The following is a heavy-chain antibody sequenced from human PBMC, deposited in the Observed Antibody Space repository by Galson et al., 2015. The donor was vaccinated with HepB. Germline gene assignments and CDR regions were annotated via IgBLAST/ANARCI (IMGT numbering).Heavy chain of an antibody. V-gene: IGHV3-23*01. CDR2: ISGSGGST. J-gene: IGHJ4*02. CDR1: GFTFSSYA. CDR3: ANLRGRHDFWSPFDY. D-gene: IGHD3-3*01. Sequence: SLRLSCAASGFTFSSYAMSWVRQAPGKGLEWVSAISGSGGSTYYADSVKGRFTISRDNSKNTLYLQMNSLRAEDTAVYYCANLRGRHDFWSPFDYWGQGTLVTVSS.